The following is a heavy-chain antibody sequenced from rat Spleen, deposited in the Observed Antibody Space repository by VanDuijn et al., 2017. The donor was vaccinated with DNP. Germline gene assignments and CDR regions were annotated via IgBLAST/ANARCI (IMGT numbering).Heavy chain of an antibody. V-gene: IGHV5-7*01. CDR2: IIYDGSST. CDR3: AARAPGDYFYGGYFDY. CDR1: GFTFSDYA. Sequence: EVQLVESGGGLVQPGRSLKLSCAASGFTFSDYAMAWVRQSPKKGLEWVATIIYDGSSTYYRDSVKGRFTISRDISKSTLYLQMDSLRSEDTATYYCAARAPGDYFYGGYFDYWGQGVMVTVSS. J-gene: IGHJ2*01. D-gene: IGHD1-6*01.